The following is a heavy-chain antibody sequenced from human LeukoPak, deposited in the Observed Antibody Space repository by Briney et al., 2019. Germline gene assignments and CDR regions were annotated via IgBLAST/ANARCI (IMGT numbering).Heavy chain of an antibody. CDR1: GFTFSSYP. Sequence: GRSLRLSCAASGFTFSSYPMDWVRQAPGKGLEWVALVSEDGNKKFDADFVKGRFTISRDNSKNTLYLQMNSLRGEDTAVYYCERGQLLLEAYVYYMDGWGKRTTVTASS. J-gene: IGHJ6*03. CDR3: ERGQLLLEAYVYYMDG. CDR2: VSEDGNKK. D-gene: IGHD2-2*01. V-gene: IGHV3-30*01.